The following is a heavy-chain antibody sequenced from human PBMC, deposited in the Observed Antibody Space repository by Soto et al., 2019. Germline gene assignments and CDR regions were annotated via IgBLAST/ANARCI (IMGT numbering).Heavy chain of an antibody. Sequence: QVQLQQWGAGLLKPSETLSLTCAVYGGSFSGYYWSWIRQPPGKGLEWIGEINHSGSTNYNPSLKSRVTISVDTSKNQFYLKLSSVTAAETAVYYCARGRAGRSSWYRGGWFDPWGQGTLVTVSS. D-gene: IGHD6-13*01. J-gene: IGHJ5*02. CDR1: GGSFSGYY. CDR3: ARGRAGRSSWYRGGWFDP. CDR2: INHSGST. V-gene: IGHV4-34*01.